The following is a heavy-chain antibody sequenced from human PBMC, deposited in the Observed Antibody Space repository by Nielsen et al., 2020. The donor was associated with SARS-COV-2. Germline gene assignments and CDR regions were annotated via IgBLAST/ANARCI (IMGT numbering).Heavy chain of an antibody. Sequence: GGSLRLSCAASGFTFSSYAMSWVRQAPGKGLEWVSVIYSGASSTYYADSVKGRFTISRDNSKNTLYLQMNSLRAEDTAVYYCAKVGGEFTMVRGVPYYFDYWGQGTLVTVSS. J-gene: IGHJ4*02. CDR2: IYSGASST. CDR3: AKVGGEFTMVRGVPYYFDY. CDR1: GFTFSSYA. V-gene: IGHV3-23*03. D-gene: IGHD3-10*01.